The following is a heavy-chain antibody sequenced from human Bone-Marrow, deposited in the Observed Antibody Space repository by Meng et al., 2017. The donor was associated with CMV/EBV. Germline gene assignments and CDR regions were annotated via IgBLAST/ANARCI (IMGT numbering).Heavy chain of an antibody. V-gene: IGHV3-23*01. CDR1: GGSISSSN. Sequence: ETLSLTCAVSGGSISSSNWWSWVRQPPGKGLEWVSAISGSGGSTYYADSVKGRFTISRDNSKNTLYLQMNSLGAEDTAVYYCVRDHVIVVLPAAPRGAFDIWGQGTMVTVSS. CDR3: VRDHVIVVLPAAPRGAFDI. D-gene: IGHD2-2*01. J-gene: IGHJ3*02. CDR2: ISGSGGST.